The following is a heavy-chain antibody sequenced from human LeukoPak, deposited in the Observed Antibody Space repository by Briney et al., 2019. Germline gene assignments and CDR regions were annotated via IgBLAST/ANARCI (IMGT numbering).Heavy chain of an antibody. CDR1: GFTFSSYS. J-gene: IGHJ4*02. CDR2: ISSSSSTI. V-gene: IGHV3-48*01. D-gene: IGHD3-10*01. Sequence: GGSLRLSCAASGFTFSSYSMNWVRQAPGKGREWVSYISSSSSTIYYAESVKGRFTISRDNAKNSLYLQMNSLRAEDTAVYYCARGLVITMVRGVLVYWGQATLVTVSS. CDR3: ARGLVITMVRGVLVY.